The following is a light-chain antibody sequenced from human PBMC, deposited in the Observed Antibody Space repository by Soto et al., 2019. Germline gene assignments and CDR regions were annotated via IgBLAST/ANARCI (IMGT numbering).Light chain of an antibody. V-gene: IGKV3-20*01. CDR3: QQYGSSPIT. CDR1: QSVSNNY. J-gene: IGKJ5*01. CDR2: DAS. Sequence: EIVLTQSPGTLSLSPGERSTLSFMSSQSVSNNYLAWYQQKPGQAPRLLIYDASNRATGIPDRFSGSGSGTDFTLTISRLEPEDFAVYYCQQYGSSPITFGQGTRLEIK.